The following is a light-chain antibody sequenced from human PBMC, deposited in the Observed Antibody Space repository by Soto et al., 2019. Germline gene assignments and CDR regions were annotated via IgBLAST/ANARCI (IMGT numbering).Light chain of an antibody. Sequence: QSALTQPRSVSGSPGQSVTISCTGTSSDVGGYNYVSWYQQHPGKAPKLMIYDVTKRPSGVPDRFSGSKSGNTASLTISGLPAEDEADYFCCSYAGSSTFVVFGGGTQLTVL. CDR3: CSYAGSSTFVV. J-gene: IGLJ2*01. CDR1: SSDVGGYNY. CDR2: DVT. V-gene: IGLV2-11*01.